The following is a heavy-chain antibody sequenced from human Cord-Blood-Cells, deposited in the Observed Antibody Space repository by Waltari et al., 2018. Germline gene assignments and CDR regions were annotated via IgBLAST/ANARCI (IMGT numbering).Heavy chain of an antibody. Sequence: QVQLVQSGAEVKKPGCSVKVSCKASGGTLSSYAISWVRQAPGQGLEWMGGSIPIFGTANDAQKFQGRVTSTADESTSTAYMELSSLRSEDTAVYYCARDVVVVAATLAFDIWGQGTMVTVSS. CDR3: ARDVVVVAATLAFDI. CDR1: GGTLSSYA. V-gene: IGHV1-69*01. CDR2: SIPIFGTA. D-gene: IGHD2-15*01. J-gene: IGHJ3*02.